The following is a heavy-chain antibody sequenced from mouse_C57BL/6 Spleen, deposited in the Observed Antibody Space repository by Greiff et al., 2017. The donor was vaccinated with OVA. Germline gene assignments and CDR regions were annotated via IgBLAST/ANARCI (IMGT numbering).Heavy chain of an antibody. D-gene: IGHD1-1*01. CDR3: ARGQDYYGSSDVLDY. CDR1: GYTFTSYW. Sequence: QVQLQQPGAELVMPGASVKLSCKASGYTFTSYWMHWVKQRPGQGLEWIGEIDPSDSYPNYNPKFKGKSTLTVDKSSSTAYMQLSSLTSEDSAVYYCARGQDYYGSSDVLDYWGQGTTLTVSS. V-gene: IGHV1-69*01. J-gene: IGHJ2*01. CDR2: IDPSDSYP.